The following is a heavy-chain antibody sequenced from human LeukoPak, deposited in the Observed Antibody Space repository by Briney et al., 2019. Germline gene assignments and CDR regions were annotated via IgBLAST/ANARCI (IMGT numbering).Heavy chain of an antibody. Sequence: GGALRLSCAASGFTFSSYAMHWLRQAPGKGLEWVAVISYDGSNKYYADSVKGRFTISRDNSKNTLYLQMNSLRAEDTAVYYCARDHGGSYLISYYFDYWGQGTLVTVSS. CDR3: ARDHGGSYLISYYFDY. CDR2: ISYDGSNK. CDR1: GFTFSSYA. J-gene: IGHJ4*02. D-gene: IGHD1-26*01. V-gene: IGHV3-30*04.